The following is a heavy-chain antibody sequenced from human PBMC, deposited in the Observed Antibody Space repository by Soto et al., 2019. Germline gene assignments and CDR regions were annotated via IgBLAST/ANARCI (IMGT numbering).Heavy chain of an antibody. CDR3: ARDSSSRPYNWFDH. CDR1: GGTFSSYA. CDR2: IIPIFGTA. V-gene: IGHV1-69*13. J-gene: IGHJ5*02. Sequence: SVKVSCKASGGTFSSYAISWVRQAPGRGLEWMGGIIPIFGTANYAQKFQGRVTITADESTSTAYMELSSLRSEDTAVYYCARDSSSRPYNWFDHWGQGTLVTVS. D-gene: IGHD6-13*01.